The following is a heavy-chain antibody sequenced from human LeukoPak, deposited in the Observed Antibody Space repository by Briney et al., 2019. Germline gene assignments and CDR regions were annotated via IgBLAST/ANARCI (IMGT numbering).Heavy chain of an antibody. Sequence: GGSLRPSCAASGLTFTTVAMNWVRKAPGKGREGFSSLVSPRTTQYADSVKGRFTVSRDTSKNTLYLQMNSLRADDTAVYYCAKCSTSAYTTGWCNWIDPWGQGTLVTVSS. J-gene: IGHJ5*02. CDR1: GLTFTTVA. V-gene: IGHV3-23*01. CDR3: AKCSTSAYTTGWCNWIDP. D-gene: IGHD6-19*01. CDR2: LVSPRTT.